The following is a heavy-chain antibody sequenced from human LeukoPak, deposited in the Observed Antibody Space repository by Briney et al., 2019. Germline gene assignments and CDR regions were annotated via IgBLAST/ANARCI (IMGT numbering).Heavy chain of an antibody. CDR1: GGTFSSYA. Sequence: EASVKVSCKASGGTFSSYAISWVRQAPGQGLEWMGGIIPIFGTANYAQKFQGRVTITTDESTSTAYMELSSLRSEDTAVYYCARSVEGASCWFCTDYWGQGTLVTVSS. J-gene: IGHJ4*02. D-gene: IGHD2-2*01. CDR2: IIPIFGTA. V-gene: IGHV1-69*05. CDR3: ARSVEGASCWFCTDY.